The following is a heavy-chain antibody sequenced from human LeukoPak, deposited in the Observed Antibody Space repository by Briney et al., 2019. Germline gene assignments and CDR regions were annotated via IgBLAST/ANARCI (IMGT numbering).Heavy chain of an antibody. CDR1: GFTFDDYA. CDR2: ISWNSGSI. J-gene: IGHJ4*02. V-gene: IGHV3-9*01. Sequence: PGGSLRLSCAASGFTFDDYAMHWVRQAPGKGLEWVSGISWNSGSIGYADSVKGRFTISRDNSKNTLYLQMSSLRAEDTAVYYCAKDSRTSHDYWGQGTLVTVSS. CDR3: AKDSRTSHDY.